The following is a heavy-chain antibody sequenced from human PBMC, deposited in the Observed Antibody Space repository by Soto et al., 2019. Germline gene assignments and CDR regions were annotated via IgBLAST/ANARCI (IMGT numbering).Heavy chain of an antibody. Sequence: GGSLRLSCAASGFTFTSYAMSWVRQAPGKGLEWVSAISGSGGSTYYADSVKGRFTISRDNSKNTQYLQMNSLRAEDTAVYFCAKDTELSGYVAFDIWGQGTMVTVSS. V-gene: IGHV3-23*01. CDR2: ISGSGGST. CDR3: AKDTELSGYVAFDI. J-gene: IGHJ3*02. D-gene: IGHD3-22*01. CDR1: GFTFTSYA.